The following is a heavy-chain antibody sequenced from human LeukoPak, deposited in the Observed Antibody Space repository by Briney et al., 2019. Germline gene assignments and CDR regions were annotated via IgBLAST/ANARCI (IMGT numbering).Heavy chain of an antibody. Sequence: PGGSLRLSCVVSGFTFSSYWMSWVRQAPGKGLESVANIKQDGSQKYYVDSLKGRFTISRDNAKNSLYLQMNSLRAEDTAVYYCANIARRYFDWALPGYWGQGTLVTVSS. CDR2: IKQDGSQK. CDR3: ANIARRYFDWALPGY. D-gene: IGHD3-9*01. V-gene: IGHV3-7*03. J-gene: IGHJ4*02. CDR1: GFTFSSYW.